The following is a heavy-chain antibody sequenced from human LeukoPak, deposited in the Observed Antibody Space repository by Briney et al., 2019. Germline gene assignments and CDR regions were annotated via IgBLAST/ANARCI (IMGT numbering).Heavy chain of an antibody. CDR1: GGSISSHF. D-gene: IGHD3-10*01. CDR2: MFYSGST. Sequence: SETLSLTCSGSGGSISSHFWSWIRQPPGKGLEWMGYMFYSGSTKCNPALKRRVTISVDASKNQFSLKLTSVSAADTAGYYCARDRAPDTRIRGAPGGFVPGGQGTLVTVSS. V-gene: IGHV4-59*11. J-gene: IGHJ5*02. CDR3: ARDRAPDTRIRGAPGGFVP.